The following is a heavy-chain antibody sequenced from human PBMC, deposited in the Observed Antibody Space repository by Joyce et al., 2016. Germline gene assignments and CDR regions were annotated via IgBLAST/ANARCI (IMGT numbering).Heavy chain of an antibody. CDR1: GDSISSSNW. CDR3: ARTIFGVVITSHYGMDV. Sequence: QVHLQESGPGLLKPSGTLSLTCAVSGDSISSSNWWCWVRQPPGKGLEWIGEIDHSGSTNYNPSLKRGVTMSVDKPNNQFSLRLISVAAADTAMYYCARTIFGVVITSHYGMDVWGQGTPVTVSS. D-gene: IGHD3-3*01. J-gene: IGHJ6*02. V-gene: IGHV4-4*02. CDR2: IDHSGST.